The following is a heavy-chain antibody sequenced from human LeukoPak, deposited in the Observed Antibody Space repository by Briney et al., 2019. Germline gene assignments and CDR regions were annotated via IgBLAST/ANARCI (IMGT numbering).Heavy chain of an antibody. V-gene: IGHV1-46*01. CDR2: IHPSGGST. CDR1: RYAFTSYF. J-gene: IGHJ4*02. CDR3: ARDRWEPPYYFDY. Sequence: ASVKVSCKAFRYAFTSYFVHWVRQAPGQGLEWMGIIHPSGGSTTYAQKFQGRVTMTRDTSTSTVYMDLSSLRSEDTAVYYCARDRWEPPYYFDYWGQGTLVTVPS. D-gene: IGHD1-26*01.